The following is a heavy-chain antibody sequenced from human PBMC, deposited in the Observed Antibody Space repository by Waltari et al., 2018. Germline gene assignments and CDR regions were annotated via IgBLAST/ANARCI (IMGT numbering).Heavy chain of an antibody. Sequence: QVQLVQSGAEVKKPGASVKVSCKASGYTFTSYAMHWVRQAPGQRLEWMGWINAGNGNTKYSQKFQGRVTITRDTSASTAYMELSSLRSEDTAVYYCARDKTPFIDSSSWYLPDYWGQGTLVTVSS. CDR1: GYTFTSYA. CDR3: ARDKTPFIDSSSWYLPDY. V-gene: IGHV1-3*01. CDR2: INAGNGNT. J-gene: IGHJ4*02. D-gene: IGHD6-13*01.